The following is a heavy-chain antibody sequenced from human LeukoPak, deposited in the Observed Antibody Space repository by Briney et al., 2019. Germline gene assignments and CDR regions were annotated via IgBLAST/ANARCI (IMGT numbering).Heavy chain of an antibody. CDR1: GGTFSSYA. V-gene: IGHV1-69*06. D-gene: IGHD1-26*01. J-gene: IGHJ6*03. CDR3: ARGDSGSSQKQNYYYYVDV. Sequence: ASVKVSCKASGGTFSSYAISWVRQAPGQGLEWMGGIIPIFGTANYAQKFQGRVTITADKSTSTAYMELSSLRSEDTAVYYCARGDSGSSQKQNYYYYVDVWGKGTTVTVSS. CDR2: IIPIFGTA.